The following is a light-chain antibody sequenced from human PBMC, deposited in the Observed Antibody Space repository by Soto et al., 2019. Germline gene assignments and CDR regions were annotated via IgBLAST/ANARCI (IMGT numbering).Light chain of an antibody. J-gene: IGKJ2*03. CDR1: QTVSSW. CDR3: QQYRPYSPYS. Sequence: DIQMTQFPSTLSASIGDRVTITCRASQTVSSWLAWYQQKPGKAPRLLFYKASNLGTGVPSRFSGSGSGTEFTLTISSLQPDDFASYYGQQYRPYSPYSFRQGTRLEIK. V-gene: IGKV1-5*03. CDR2: KAS.